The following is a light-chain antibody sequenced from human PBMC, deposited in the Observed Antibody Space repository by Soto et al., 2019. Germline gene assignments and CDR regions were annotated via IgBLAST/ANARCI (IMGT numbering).Light chain of an antibody. CDR1: QSISSW. Sequence: DIQMTQSPSTLYASVGDRVTITCRASQSISSWLAWYQQKPGKAPKLLIYKASTLETGVPSRFSGTGSGTEFTLTISSLQPDDFATYYCQQCNTYSLTFGGGTKVDIK. CDR2: KAS. CDR3: QQCNTYSLT. V-gene: IGKV1-5*03. J-gene: IGKJ4*01.